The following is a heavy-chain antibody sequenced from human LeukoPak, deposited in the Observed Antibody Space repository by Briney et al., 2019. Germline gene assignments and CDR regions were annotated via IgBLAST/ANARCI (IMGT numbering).Heavy chain of an antibody. Sequence: PSETLSLTCSVSGGSISSYYWSWIRQPPGKGLEWIGYIYYSGSTKYNPSLESRVTISVDTSNNQFSLRLSSVTAADTAVYYCASYVAADGSHYFDYWGQGTLVTVSS. D-gene: IGHD6-13*01. CDR2: IYYSGST. J-gene: IGHJ4*02. CDR1: GGSISSYY. CDR3: ASYVAADGSHYFDY. V-gene: IGHV4-59*01.